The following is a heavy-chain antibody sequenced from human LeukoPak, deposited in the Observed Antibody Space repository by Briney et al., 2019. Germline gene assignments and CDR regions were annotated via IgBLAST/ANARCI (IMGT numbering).Heavy chain of an antibody. J-gene: IGHJ4*02. CDR3: ARDALTGYEHFDY. V-gene: IGHV1-2*02. D-gene: IGHD5-12*01. CDR1: GYTFTGYY. Sequence: ASVKVSCKASGYTFTGYYIHSVRQAPGQGLEGMGWINPNNGGTNYAQKFQGRVTMTRDTSISTGYMELSRLRSDDTAVYYCARDALTGYEHFDYWGQGTLVTVSS. CDR2: INPNNGGT.